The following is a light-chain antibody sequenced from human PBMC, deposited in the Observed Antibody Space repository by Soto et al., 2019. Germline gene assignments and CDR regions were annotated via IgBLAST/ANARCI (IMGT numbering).Light chain of an antibody. CDR3: QQYNNFYT. V-gene: IGKV3-15*01. CDR1: QSVSSD. CDR2: GAS. Sequence: EIVMTQSPVTLSVSPGERATLSCRASQSVSSDLAWYQQKPGQAPRLLIYGASTRATGVPARFSGSGSGTEFTLTISSLQSEDFAVYYCQQYNNFYTFGQGTMLVIK. J-gene: IGKJ2*01.